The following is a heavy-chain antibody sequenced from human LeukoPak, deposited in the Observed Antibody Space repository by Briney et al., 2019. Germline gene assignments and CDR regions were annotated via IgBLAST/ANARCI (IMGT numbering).Heavy chain of an antibody. CDR1: EFTFSNFA. V-gene: IGHV3-23*01. D-gene: IGHD2-15*01. CDR2: ISGSGGST. J-gene: IGHJ3*02. Sequence: PGGSLRLSCAASEFTFSNFAINWVRQAPGKGLEWVSSISGSGGSTYYADSMKGRFTISRDNSKNTLYLQMNNPRAEDTAVYYCAKGSGGSCRDAFDIWGQGTVVTVSS. CDR3: AKGSGGSCRDAFDI.